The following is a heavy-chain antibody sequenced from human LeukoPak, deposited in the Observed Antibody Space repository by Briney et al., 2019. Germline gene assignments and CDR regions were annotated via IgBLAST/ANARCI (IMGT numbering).Heavy chain of an antibody. CDR2: ISSSGSTI. CDR3: ARGRIVGASGDY. Sequence: SGGSLRLSCAASGFTFSSYEMNWVRQAPGKGLEWVSYISSSGSTIYYADSVKGRFTISRDNAKNSLYPQMNSLRAEDTAVYYCARGRIVGASGDYWGQGTLVTVSS. CDR1: GFTFSSYE. D-gene: IGHD1-26*01. V-gene: IGHV3-48*03. J-gene: IGHJ4*02.